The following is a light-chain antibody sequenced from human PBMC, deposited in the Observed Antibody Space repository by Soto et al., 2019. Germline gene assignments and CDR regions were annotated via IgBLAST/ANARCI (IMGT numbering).Light chain of an antibody. Sequence: IQMTQSHSSLSASVGDRVTITCRASQTIGSWLAWYQAKPGKAPNLLIYKASTLGSGVPSRFSGSGSGTEFTLTINSLQPDDFGTYYCQQYDTYWTFGQGTKVEIK. CDR3: QQYDTYWT. CDR2: KAS. V-gene: IGKV1-5*03. J-gene: IGKJ1*01. CDR1: QTIGSW.